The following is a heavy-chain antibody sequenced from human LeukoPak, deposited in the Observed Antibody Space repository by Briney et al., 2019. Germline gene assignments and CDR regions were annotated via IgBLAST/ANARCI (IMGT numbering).Heavy chain of an antibody. Sequence: SQTLSLTCAISGDGLSVSSDVWNWVRQSPSRGLEWLGRTYYKSKWHNDYAVSVKSRITISPDTSKNQFSLHMNSVTHEDTAVYYCARDADWGYDAYDIWAQGTMVTVSS. D-gene: IGHD7-27*01. V-gene: IGHV6-1*01. CDR1: GDGLSVSSDV. CDR3: ARDADWGYDAYDI. CDR2: TYYKSKWHN. J-gene: IGHJ3*02.